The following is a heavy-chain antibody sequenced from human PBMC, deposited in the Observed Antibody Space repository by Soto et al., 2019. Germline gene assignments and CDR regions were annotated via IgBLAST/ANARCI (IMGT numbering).Heavy chain of an antibody. Sequence: SETLSLTCTVSGGSISSGDYYWSWIRQPPGKGLEWIGYIYYSGSTYYNPSLKSRVTISVDTSKNQFSLKLSSVTVADTAVYYCARSNFPTVTRFDYWGQGTLVTVSS. CDR3: ARSNFPTVTRFDY. D-gene: IGHD4-17*01. V-gene: IGHV4-30-4*01. J-gene: IGHJ4*02. CDR1: GGSISSGDYY. CDR2: IYYSGST.